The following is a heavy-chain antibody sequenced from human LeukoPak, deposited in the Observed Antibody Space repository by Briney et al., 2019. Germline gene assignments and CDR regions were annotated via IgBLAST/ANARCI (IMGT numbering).Heavy chain of an antibody. Sequence: SETLSLTCTVSDASVSSYYWSWIRQPPGKRLEWIGYIYYSGSTNYNPSLKSRVTISVDTSKNQFSLKLSSVTAADTAVYYCASFKGRYSGYDGYYFDYWGQGTLVTVSS. J-gene: IGHJ4*02. CDR3: ASFKGRYSGYDGYYFDY. D-gene: IGHD5-12*01. CDR1: DASVSSYY. V-gene: IGHV4-59*02. CDR2: IYYSGST.